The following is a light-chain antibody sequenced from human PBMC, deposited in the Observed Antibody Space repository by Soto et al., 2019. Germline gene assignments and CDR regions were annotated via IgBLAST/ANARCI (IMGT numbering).Light chain of an antibody. V-gene: IGLV2-11*01. CDR1: SSDVGGYNH. J-gene: IGLJ1*01. CDR3: CSFSRSFTDYV. CDR2: DVS. Sequence: QSALTQPRSVSGSPGQSVTISCTGTSSDVGGYNHVSWYQQHPGKAPKLMISDVSKRPSGVPDRFSGSKSGNTASLTISGLHVEDEADYYCCSFSRSFTDYVFGSGTKVTVL.